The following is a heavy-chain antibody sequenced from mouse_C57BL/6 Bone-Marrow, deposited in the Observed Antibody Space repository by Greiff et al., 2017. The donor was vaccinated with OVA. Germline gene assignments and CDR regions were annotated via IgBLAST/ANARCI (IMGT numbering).Heavy chain of an antibody. J-gene: IGHJ1*03. V-gene: IGHV1-69*01. CDR3: ARSPYYYPRCFDV. CDR2: IDPSDSYT. CDR1: GYTFTSYW. D-gene: IGHD1-1*01. Sequence: QVQLQQPGAELVMPGASVKLSCKASGYTFTSYWMHWVKQRPGQGLEWIGEIDPSDSYTNYNQKFKGKSTLTVDKSSSTAYMQLSSLTSEDSAVYYCARSPYYYPRCFDVWGTGTTVTFSS.